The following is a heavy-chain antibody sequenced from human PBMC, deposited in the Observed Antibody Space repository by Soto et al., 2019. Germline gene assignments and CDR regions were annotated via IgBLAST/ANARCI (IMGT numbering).Heavy chain of an antibody. CDR3: AKECVYDSSGWSFDY. V-gene: IGHV3-30*18. J-gene: IGHJ4*02. CDR1: GFTFSTSG. D-gene: IGHD3-22*01. Sequence: QVQLVESGGGVVQPGRSLRLSCAASGFTFSTSGMHWVRQAPGKGLEWVAVISDDGSKKYYADYVKGRFTISRDNSKNTLYLQMNSLRAEDTPVYYCAKECVYDSSGWSFDYWGQGTLVTVSS. CDR2: ISDDGSKK.